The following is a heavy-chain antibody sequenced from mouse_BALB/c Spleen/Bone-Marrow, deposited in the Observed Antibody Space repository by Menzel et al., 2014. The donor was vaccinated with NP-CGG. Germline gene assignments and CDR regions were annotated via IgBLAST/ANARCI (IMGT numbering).Heavy chain of an antibody. CDR3: ARLSYYGRFAY. CDR1: GFAFSRYW. Sequence: VQLKESGGGLVQPGGSLKLSCAASGFAFSRYWMSWVRQAPGKGLEWIGEINPDSSTINYTPSLKDKFIISRDNAKNTLYLQMSKVRSEDTALYYCARLSYYGRFAYWGQGTLVTVSA. J-gene: IGHJ3*01. D-gene: IGHD1-1*01. V-gene: IGHV4-1*02. CDR2: INPDSSTI.